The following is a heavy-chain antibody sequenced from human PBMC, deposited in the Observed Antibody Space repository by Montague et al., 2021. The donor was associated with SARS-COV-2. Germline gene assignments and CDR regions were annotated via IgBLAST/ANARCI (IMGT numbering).Heavy chain of an antibody. CDR1: GFIVSNKY. V-gene: IGHV3-53*01. D-gene: IGHD2-8*01. CDR2: IYPDGST. J-gene: IGHJ4*02. CDR3: ATSGAPNLGDS. Sequence: SLRLSCAASGFIVSNKYMSWVRQAAGKGLDWVSIIYPDGSTYYSDSLKGRFTISRGNSKNTLYLQMNDLEPEDTAVYYCATSGAPNLGDSWGRGTLVTVSS.